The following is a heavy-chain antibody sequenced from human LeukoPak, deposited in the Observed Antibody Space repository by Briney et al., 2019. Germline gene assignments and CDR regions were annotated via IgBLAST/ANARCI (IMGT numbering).Heavy chain of an antibody. CDR1: GFTFSSYD. D-gene: IGHD3-22*01. CDR3: ARVASSGYYRFFDY. Sequence: SGGSLRLSCAASGFTFSSYDMHWVRQATEKGLEWVSAIGTAGDTYYPGSVKGRFTISRESAKNSLYLQMNSLRAGDTAVYYCARVASSGYYRFFDYWGQGTLVTVSS. J-gene: IGHJ4*02. CDR2: IGTAGDT. V-gene: IGHV3-13*01.